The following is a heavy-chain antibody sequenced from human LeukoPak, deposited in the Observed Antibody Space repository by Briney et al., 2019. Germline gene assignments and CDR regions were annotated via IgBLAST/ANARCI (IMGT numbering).Heavy chain of an antibody. CDR2: ISYDGSNK. Sequence: PGGSLRLSCAASRFTFSSYAMHWVRQAPGKGLEWVAVISYDGSNKYYADSVKGRFTISRDNSKNTLYLQMNSLRAEDTAVYYCARDYDSSGYYYTLWYYYYGMDVWGQGTTVTVSS. D-gene: IGHD3-22*01. CDR1: RFTFSSYA. CDR3: ARDYDSSGYYYTLWYYYYGMDV. V-gene: IGHV3-30-3*01. J-gene: IGHJ6*02.